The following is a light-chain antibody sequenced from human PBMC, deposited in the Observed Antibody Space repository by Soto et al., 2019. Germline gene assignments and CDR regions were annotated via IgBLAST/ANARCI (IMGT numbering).Light chain of an antibody. CDR2: GAS. V-gene: IGKV3-20*01. CDR1: QSVTSNY. Sequence: EIVLTQSPGTLSLSPGERATLSCRASQSVTSNYLAWYQQKPGQSPRLLICGASIRDTGIPDRFSGSGSGTDFTRTIGRLESEALGVYYCQQYCRSPGTFGQGTKVEIK. J-gene: IGKJ1*01. CDR3: QQYCRSPGT.